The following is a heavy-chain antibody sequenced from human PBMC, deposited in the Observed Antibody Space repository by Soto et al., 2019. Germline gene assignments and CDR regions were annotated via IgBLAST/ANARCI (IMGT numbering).Heavy chain of an antibody. J-gene: IGHJ4*02. V-gene: IGHV1-18*04. CDR2: ISGYNGKT. Sequence: QVQLVQSGGEVKKPGASFKVSCKTSGYTFTSFGVSWVRQALGQGLEWMGWISGYNGKTKYAQTLQGRVTMTVDTSTSKVYLELRGQRPGDTAVYFCARDKMIDDYGLGTYYYWGQGTTVTVAS. D-gene: IGHD3-10*01. CDR3: ARDKMIDDYGLGTYYY. CDR1: GYTFTSFG.